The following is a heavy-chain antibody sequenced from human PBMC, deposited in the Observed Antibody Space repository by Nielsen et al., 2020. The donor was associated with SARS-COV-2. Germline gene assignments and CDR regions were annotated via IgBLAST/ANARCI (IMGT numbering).Heavy chain of an antibody. CDR2: IKQDGSER. J-gene: IGHJ4*02. V-gene: IGHV3-7*05. CDR1: GFTFSSYS. Sequence: GESLKISCAASGFTFSSYSMNWVRQAPGKGLEWVANIKQDGSERYYLDSVKGRFTISRDNAKNSLFLQMNSLRADDTAVYYCARATDYDFWSGYYGNFDYWGRGTLVTVSS. CDR3: ARATDYDFWSGYYGNFDY. D-gene: IGHD3-3*01.